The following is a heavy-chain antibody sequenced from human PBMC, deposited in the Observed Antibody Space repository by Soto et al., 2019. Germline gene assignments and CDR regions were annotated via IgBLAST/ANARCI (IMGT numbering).Heavy chain of an antibody. J-gene: IGHJ4*02. Sequence: SETLSLTCTVSGDSVSSGGYYWSWIRQPPGKGLEWIGYIYYSGSTYYNPSLKSRVTISVDTSKNQFSLKLSSVTAADTAVYYCARDRDSSGFLFDYWGQGTLVTVSS. CDR3: ARDRDSSGFLFDY. V-gene: IGHV4-30-4*01. CDR2: IYYSGST. CDR1: GDSVSSGGYY. D-gene: IGHD3-22*01.